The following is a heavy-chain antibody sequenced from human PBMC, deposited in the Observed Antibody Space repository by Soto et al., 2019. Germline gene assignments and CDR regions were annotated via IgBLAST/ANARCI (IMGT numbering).Heavy chain of an antibody. CDR2: ISYDGSNK. V-gene: IGHV3-30*18. D-gene: IGHD3-10*01. CDR3: AKDNSWPLDYYGSRKDYMDV. J-gene: IGHJ6*03. CDR1: GFTFSSYG. Sequence: QVQLVESGGGVVQPGRSLRLSCAASGFTFSSYGMHWVRQAPGKGLEWVAVISYDGSNKYYADSVKGRFTISRDNSKNTLYLQMNSLRAEDTAVYYCAKDNSWPLDYYGSRKDYMDVWGKGTTVTVSS.